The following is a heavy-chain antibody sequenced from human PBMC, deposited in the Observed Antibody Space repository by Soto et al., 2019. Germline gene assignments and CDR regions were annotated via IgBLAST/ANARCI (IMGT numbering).Heavy chain of an antibody. D-gene: IGHD2-21*01. CDR1: GGSVSSTSYY. CDR2: IYYSGST. CDR3: ARIVGIRKSIGPRYDFDY. J-gene: IGHJ4*02. Sequence: QLQLQESGPGLVKPSETLSLTCTVSGGSVSSTSYYWGWIRQPPGKGLEWIGSIYYSGSTYYNPALKSRVTISVDTSKNQFSLTLSSVTAADTAVYYCARIVGIRKSIGPRYDFDYWGQGTLVTVSS. V-gene: IGHV4-39*01.